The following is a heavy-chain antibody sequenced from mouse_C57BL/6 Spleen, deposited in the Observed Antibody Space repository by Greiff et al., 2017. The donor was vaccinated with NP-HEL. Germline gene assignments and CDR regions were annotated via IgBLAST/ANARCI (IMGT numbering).Heavy chain of an antibody. CDR2: INPNNGGT. J-gene: IGHJ3*01. Sequence: EVQLQQSGPELVKPGASVKISCKASGYTFTDYYMNWVKQSHGKSLEWIGDINPNNGGTSYNQKFKGKATLTVDKSSSTAYMELRSLTSEDSAVYYCARGYYADAYWGQVTLVTVSA. V-gene: IGHV1-26*01. CDR1: GYTFTDYY. D-gene: IGHD1-1*02. CDR3: ARGYYADAY.